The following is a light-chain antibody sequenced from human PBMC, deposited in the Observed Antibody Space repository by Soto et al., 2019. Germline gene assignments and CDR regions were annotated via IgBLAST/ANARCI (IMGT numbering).Light chain of an antibody. Sequence: ITMSQSPSALSASVGDRVTLTCRASQNISNYLNWYQQKPGKAPNLLIYIASNLHSGVPSRFRGSGSGTDFTFTISRLQPEDIATYYCQQYENLPTFGQGTRLAI. V-gene: IGKV1-33*01. CDR3: QQYENLPT. CDR2: IAS. J-gene: IGKJ5*01. CDR1: QNISNY.